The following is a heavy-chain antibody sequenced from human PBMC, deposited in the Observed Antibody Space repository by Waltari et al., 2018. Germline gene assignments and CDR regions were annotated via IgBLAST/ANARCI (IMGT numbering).Heavy chain of an antibody. CDR2: INHSGST. Sequence: QVQLQQWGAGLLKPSETLSLTCAVYGGSFSGYYWSWIRQPPGKGLELIGEINHSGSTNYNPSLKSRVTISVDTSKNQFSLKLSSVTAADTAVYYCARWDFGYSGSSDAFDIWGQGTMVTVSS. V-gene: IGHV4-34*01. CDR1: GGSFSGYY. CDR3: ARWDFGYSGSSDAFDI. D-gene: IGHD1-26*01. J-gene: IGHJ3*02.